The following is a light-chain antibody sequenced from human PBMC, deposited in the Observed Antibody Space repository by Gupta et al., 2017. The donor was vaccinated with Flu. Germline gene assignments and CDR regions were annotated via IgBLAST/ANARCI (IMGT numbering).Light chain of an antibody. Sequence: QSALTQPASVSGSPGQSITISCTGTSSYVGGYNYVSWSHPHPGKPPKLMIYEVSNRPAGVSNRFSGSKSGNTASLTICGHQAEDAADYYCCSNTSSSTWGFGGGTKLTVL. CDR2: EVS. CDR1: SSYVGGYNY. J-gene: IGLJ3*02. CDR3: CSNTSSSTWG. V-gene: IGLV2-14*01.